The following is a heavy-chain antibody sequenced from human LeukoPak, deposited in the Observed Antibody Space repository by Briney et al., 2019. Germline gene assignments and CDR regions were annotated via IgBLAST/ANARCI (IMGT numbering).Heavy chain of an antibody. J-gene: IGHJ3*02. D-gene: IGHD3-22*01. CDR2: INPSGGST. V-gene: IGHV1-46*01. CDR3: ARRSSYYDSSGYYPNDAFDI. CDR1: GYTFSSYA. Sequence: GASVKVSCKASGYTFSSYAITWVRQAPGQGLEWMGIINPSGGSTSYAQKFQGRVTMTRDMSTSTVYMELSSLRSEDTAVYYCARRSSYYDSSGYYPNDAFDIWGQGTMVTVSS.